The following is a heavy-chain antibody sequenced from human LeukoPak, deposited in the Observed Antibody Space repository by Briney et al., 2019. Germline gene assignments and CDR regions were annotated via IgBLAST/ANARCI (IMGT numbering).Heavy chain of an antibody. CDR3: ARSRNHGRYCSSTSCQQQAEYFQH. V-gene: IGHV3-30-3*01. J-gene: IGHJ1*01. D-gene: IGHD2-2*01. Sequence: GGSLRLSCAASGFTFSSYAMHWVRQAPGKGLEWVAVISYDGSNKYYADSVKGRFTTSRDNSKNTLYLQMNSLRAEDTAVYYCARSRNHGRYCSSTSCQQQAEYFQHWGQGTLVTVSS. CDR2: ISYDGSNK. CDR1: GFTFSSYA.